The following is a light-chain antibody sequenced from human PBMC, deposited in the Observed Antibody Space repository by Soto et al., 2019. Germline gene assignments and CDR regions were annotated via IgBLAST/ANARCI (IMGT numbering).Light chain of an antibody. V-gene: IGLV3-1*01. Sequence: SYELTQPPSVSVSPGQTASITCSGDELGNKFVCWYQQKPGQSPVLVIYEDAKRPSGIPERFSGSNSGYTATLTISGTQAMDEADYYCQTWDSSTGVFGTGTKLTVL. CDR1: ELGNKF. CDR2: EDA. J-gene: IGLJ1*01. CDR3: QTWDSSTGV.